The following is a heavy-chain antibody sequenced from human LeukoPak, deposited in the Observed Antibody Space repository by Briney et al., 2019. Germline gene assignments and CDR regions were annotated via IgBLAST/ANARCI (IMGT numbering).Heavy chain of an antibody. V-gene: IGHV3-30*03. J-gene: IGHJ6*02. CDR1: GFTFSSYG. D-gene: IGHD3-16*01. CDR2: VLDNTDFP. Sequence: GGSLRLSCAASGFTFSSYGIHWVRRAPGKGLEWMTCVLDNTDFPYYADSVEGRFIISRDSSKNVVYLQMNSLRPEDTAIYYCASEPGLSRGPDYAMDVWGQGTTVTVSS. CDR3: ASEPGLSRGPDYAMDV.